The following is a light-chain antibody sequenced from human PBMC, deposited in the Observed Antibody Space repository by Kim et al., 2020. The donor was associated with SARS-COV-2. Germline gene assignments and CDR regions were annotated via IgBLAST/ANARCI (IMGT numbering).Light chain of an antibody. J-gene: IGKJ4*01. CDR3: QQDNSYPLT. Sequence: DIQMTQSPSTLSASVGDRVPITCRASQSINNWLAWYQQKPGKAPKLLIYMASTLESGVPSRFSGSGSGTEFTLTISSLQPDDFATYYCQQDNSYPLTFGGGTKVDIK. CDR1: QSINNW. V-gene: IGKV1-5*03. CDR2: MAS.